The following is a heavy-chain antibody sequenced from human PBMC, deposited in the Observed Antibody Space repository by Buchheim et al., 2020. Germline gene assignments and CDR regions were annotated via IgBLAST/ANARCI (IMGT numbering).Heavy chain of an antibody. CDR2: ISSSTSTI. V-gene: IGHV3-48*02. Sequence: EVQLVESGGGLVKPGRSLRLSCTASGFTFGDYAMNWVRQAPGKGLEWVSYISSSTSTIYYTDSVKGRFTISRDNDKNSLYLQMNSLRDEDTAVYYCARDLWGSGGMDVWGQGTT. D-gene: IGHD3-10*01. CDR3: ARDLWGSGGMDV. CDR1: GFTFGDYA. J-gene: IGHJ6*02.